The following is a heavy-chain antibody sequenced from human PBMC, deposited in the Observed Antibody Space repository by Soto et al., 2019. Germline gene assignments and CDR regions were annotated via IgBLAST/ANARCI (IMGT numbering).Heavy chain of an antibody. Sequence: GGSLRLSCAASGFTFNKYSMNWVRQAPGKGLEWVSSITSKAGDQYYADSVKGRFIISRDNTKNSLSLQVTSLRDEDTAVYYCARDLMPNDRGLGDLAYWGQGTLVTVSS. CDR1: GFTFNKYS. CDR3: ARDLMPNDRGLGDLAY. D-gene: IGHD3-22*01. V-gene: IGHV3-21*06. CDR2: ITSKAGDQ. J-gene: IGHJ4*02.